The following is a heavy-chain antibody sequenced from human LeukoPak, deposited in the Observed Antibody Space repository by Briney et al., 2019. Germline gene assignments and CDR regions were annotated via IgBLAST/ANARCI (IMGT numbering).Heavy chain of an antibody. CDR1: GGSFSGYY. J-gene: IGHJ4*02. CDR3: ARSWGYYYGSGSPNYYFDY. Sequence: KPSETLSHTCAVYGGSFSGYYWSWIRQPPGKGLEWIGGIYTSGSTNDNPSLKSRVTISVDTSKNQFSLKLSSVTAADTAVYYCARSWGYYYGSGSPNYYFDYWGQGTLVTVSS. D-gene: IGHD3-10*01. V-gene: IGHV4-4*08. CDR2: IYTSGST.